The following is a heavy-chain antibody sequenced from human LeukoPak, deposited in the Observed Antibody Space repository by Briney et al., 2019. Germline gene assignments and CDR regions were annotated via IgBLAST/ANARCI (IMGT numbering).Heavy chain of an antibody. J-gene: IGHJ6*02. CDR2: ISGSGGST. CDR3: AKGDIVVVPAAIFYYYYGMDV. D-gene: IGHD2-2*01. V-gene: IGHV3-23*01. Sequence: GGSLRLSCAASGFTFSSYAMSLVRQAPGKGLEWVSAISGSGGSTYYADSVKGRFTISRDNSKNTLYLQMNSLRAEDTAVYYCAKGDIVVVPAAIFYYYYGMDVWGQGTTVTVSS. CDR1: GFTFSSYA.